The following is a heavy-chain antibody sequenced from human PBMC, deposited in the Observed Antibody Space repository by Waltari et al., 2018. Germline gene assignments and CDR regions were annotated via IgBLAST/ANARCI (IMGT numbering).Heavy chain of an antibody. V-gene: IGHV4-59*01. J-gene: IGHJ3*02. D-gene: IGHD2-2*01. CDR3: ARDGDAYCSSTSCYAEAFDI. CDR2: IYYSGST. CDR1: GGSISSYY. Sequence: QVQLQESGPGLVKPSETLSLTCTVSGGSISSYYWSWIRQPPGTGLEWIGYIYYSGSTNYNPSLKSRVTISVDTSKNQFSLKLSSVTAADTAVYYCARDGDAYCSSTSCYAEAFDIWGQGTMVTVSS.